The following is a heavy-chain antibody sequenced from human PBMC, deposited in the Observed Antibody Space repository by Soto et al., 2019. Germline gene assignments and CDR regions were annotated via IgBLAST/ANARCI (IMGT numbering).Heavy chain of an antibody. Sequence: ASVKVSCKASGYMFIDSYMHWMRQAPGQGLEWMGWINPNSGDTIYAQKFQGRVTMTRDTSISTAYMELSSLRYDDTAVYYCARATVQTLYYYYCMDVWGQGTTVTVSS. CDR2: INPNSGDT. CDR3: ARATVQTLYYYYCMDV. CDR1: GYMFIDSY. V-gene: IGHV1-2*02. D-gene: IGHD3-16*01. J-gene: IGHJ6*02.